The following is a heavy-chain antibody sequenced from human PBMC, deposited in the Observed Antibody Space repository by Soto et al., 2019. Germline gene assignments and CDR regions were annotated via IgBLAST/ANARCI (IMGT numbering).Heavy chain of an antibody. CDR2: TYYKSNWRH. Sequence: SQTLSLTCAISGDSVSSNTAAWNWIRSSPSRGLEWLGRTYYKSNWRHDYAVSVKSRITVNPDTSKNHFSLQLNSVTPDDTAVYYCARGVAGSGFDLWGQGTLVTVSS. J-gene: IGHJ4*02. CDR1: GDSVSSNTAA. V-gene: IGHV6-1*01. CDR3: ARGVAGSGFDL. D-gene: IGHD6-19*01.